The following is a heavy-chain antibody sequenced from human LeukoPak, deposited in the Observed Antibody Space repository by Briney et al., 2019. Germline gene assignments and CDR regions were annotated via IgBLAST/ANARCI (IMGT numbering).Heavy chain of an antibody. J-gene: IGHJ3*02. CDR1: GYTFTSCG. CDR3: ARVEGGSGSYQRYGAFDI. Sequence: EASVKVSCKASGYTFTSCGISWVRQAPGQGLEWMGWISAYNGNTNYAQKLQGRVTMTTDTSTSTAYMELRSLRSDVTAVYYCARVEGGSGSYQRYGAFDIWGQGTMVTVSS. CDR2: ISAYNGNT. D-gene: IGHD1-26*01. V-gene: IGHV1-18*01.